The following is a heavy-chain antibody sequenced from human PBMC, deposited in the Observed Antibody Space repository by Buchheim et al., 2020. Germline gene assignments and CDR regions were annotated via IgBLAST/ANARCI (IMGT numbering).Heavy chain of an antibody. CDR3: ARDPSLVSLHRYDFWSGYNWFDP. D-gene: IGHD3-3*01. CDR2: IIPIFGTA. V-gene: IGHV1-69*01. Sequence: QVQLVQSGAEVKKPGSSVKVSCKASGGTFSSYAISWVRQAPGQGLEWMGGIIPIFGTANYAQKFQGRVTITADESTSTPSMELSSLRSEDTAVYYCARDPSLVSLHRYDFWSGYNWFDPWGQGTL. CDR1: GGTFSSYA. J-gene: IGHJ5*02.